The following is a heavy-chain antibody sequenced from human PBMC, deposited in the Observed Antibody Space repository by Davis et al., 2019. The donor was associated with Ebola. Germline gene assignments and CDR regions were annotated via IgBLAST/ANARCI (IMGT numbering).Heavy chain of an antibody. CDR3: ARPMVRGVRIYYYYGMDV. D-gene: IGHD3-10*01. CDR2: IKQDGSEQ. CDR1: GFTFSSYW. V-gene: IGHV3-7*01. J-gene: IGHJ6*04. Sequence: GESLKISCAASGFTFSSYWMSWVRQAPGKGLEWVANIKQDGSEQYYVDSVKDRFTISRDNAKNSLYLQMNSLRDEDTAVYYCARPMVRGVRIYYYYGMDVWGKGTTVTVSS.